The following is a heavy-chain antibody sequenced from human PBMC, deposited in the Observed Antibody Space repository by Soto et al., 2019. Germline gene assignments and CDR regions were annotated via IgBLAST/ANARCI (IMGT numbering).Heavy chain of an antibody. CDR2: IWYDGSNK. J-gene: IGHJ4*02. V-gene: IGHV3-33*01. Sequence: QVQLVESGGRVVQPGRSLRLSCAASGFTFSSYGMHWVRQTPGKGLEWVAVIWYDGSNKYYADSVKGRFTISRDNSKNTLYLQMNSLRAEDTAVYYCAAGYSSSSPPFDYWGQGTLVTVSS. D-gene: IGHD6-13*01. CDR1: GFTFSSYG. CDR3: AAGYSSSSPPFDY.